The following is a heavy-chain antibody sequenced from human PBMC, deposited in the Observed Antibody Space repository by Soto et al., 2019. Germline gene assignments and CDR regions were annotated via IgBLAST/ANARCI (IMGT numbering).Heavy chain of an antibody. D-gene: IGHD6-6*01. CDR3: ARHKGSIAARFTLYYYYGMDV. CDR1: GYSFTSYW. V-gene: IGHV5-51*01. CDR2: IYPGDSDT. Sequence: GESLKISCKGSGYSFTSYWIGWVRQMPGKGLEWMGIIYPGDSDTRYSPSFQGQVTISADKSISTAYLQWSSLKASDTAMYYCARHKGSIAARFTLYYYYGMDVWGQGTTVTVSS. J-gene: IGHJ6*02.